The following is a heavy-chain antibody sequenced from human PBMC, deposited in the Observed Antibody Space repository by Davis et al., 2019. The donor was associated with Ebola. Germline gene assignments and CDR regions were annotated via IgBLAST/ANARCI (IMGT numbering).Heavy chain of an antibody. CDR1: GFTFSNYG. J-gene: IGHJ4*02. CDR2: ISYDGSNK. D-gene: IGHD3-22*01. Sequence: GESLKISCAASGFTFSNYGMHWVRQAPGKGLEWVAVISYDGSNKYYADSVKGRFTISRDNSKNTLNLQMNSLGAEDTAVYYCARDRGDSSGYYYFDYWGQGTLVTVSS. V-gene: IGHV3-33*05. CDR3: ARDRGDSSGYYYFDY.